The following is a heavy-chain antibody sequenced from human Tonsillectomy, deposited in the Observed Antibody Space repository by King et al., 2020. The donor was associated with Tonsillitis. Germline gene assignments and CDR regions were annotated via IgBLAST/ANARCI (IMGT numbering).Heavy chain of an antibody. CDR3: ARGGFDWLLSPYLDY. D-gene: IGHD3-9*01. Sequence: VQLVESGGGLVQPGGSLRLSCAASGFTFSSYEMNWVRQAPGKGLEWVSYISNSGSTISYADSVKGRFTMSRDNAKNSLYLQMNSLRAEDTAVYYCARGGFDWLLSPYLDYWDQGTLVTVSS. V-gene: IGHV3-48*03. J-gene: IGHJ4*02. CDR1: GFTFSSYE. CDR2: ISNSGSTI.